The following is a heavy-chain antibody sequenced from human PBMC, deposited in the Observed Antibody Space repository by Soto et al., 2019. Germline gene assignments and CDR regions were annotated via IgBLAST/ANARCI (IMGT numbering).Heavy chain of an antibody. J-gene: IGHJ5*02. CDR1: GFTFSSYS. Sequence: GGSLSLSCAASGFTFSSYSMNWVRQAPGKGLEWVSSISSNSYIYYADSVKGRFTISRDNAKNSLYLQMNSLRAEDTAVYYCARDNWFDPWGQGTLVTVSS. CDR2: ISSNSYI. V-gene: IGHV3-21*01. CDR3: ARDNWFDP.